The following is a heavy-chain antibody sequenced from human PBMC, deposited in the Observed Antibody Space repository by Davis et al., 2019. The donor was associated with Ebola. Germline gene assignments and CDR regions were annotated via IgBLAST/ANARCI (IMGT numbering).Heavy chain of an antibody. CDR2: IIPLFGTA. V-gene: IGHV1-69*13. D-gene: IGHD3-22*01. J-gene: IGHJ5*02. CDR1: GGTFTSNA. Sequence: SVKVSCKASGGTFTSNAISWVRQAPGQGLEWMGGIIPLFGTANYAQKFQDRVTITADESTSTSYMELNSLRSDDTAVYYCARGGGGDSSGFQSWFDPWGQGTLVTVSS. CDR3: ARGGGGDSSGFQSWFDP.